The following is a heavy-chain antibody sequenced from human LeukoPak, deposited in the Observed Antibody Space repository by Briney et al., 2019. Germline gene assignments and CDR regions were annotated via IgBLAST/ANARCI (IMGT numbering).Heavy chain of an antibody. CDR3: ARGYGSGSYYSY. J-gene: IGHJ4*02. CDR1: GGSIRSSYYY. CDR2: INRGGST. D-gene: IGHD3-10*01. V-gene: IGHV4-39*07. Sequence: SETLSLTCTVSGGSIRSSYYYWGWIRQPPGKGLEWIGEINRGGSTAYNPSLRSRVTISLDTSNNQFSLKLRSVTAADTAVYYCARGYGSGSYYSYWGQGTLVAVSS.